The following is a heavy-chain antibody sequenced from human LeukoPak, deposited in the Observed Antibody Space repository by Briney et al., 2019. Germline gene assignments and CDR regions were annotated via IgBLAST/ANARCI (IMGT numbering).Heavy chain of an antibody. Sequence: PSETLSLTCTVSGGSISSYYWSWIRQPAGKGLEWIGRKYTSGSTNYNPSLKSRVTISVDKSKSQFSLKLSSVTAADTAVYYCAREKTYYYDSSGYYQRNYFDYWGQGTLVTVSS. CDR1: GGSISSYY. V-gene: IGHV4-4*07. J-gene: IGHJ4*02. D-gene: IGHD3-22*01. CDR3: AREKTYYYDSSGYYQRNYFDY. CDR2: KYTSGST.